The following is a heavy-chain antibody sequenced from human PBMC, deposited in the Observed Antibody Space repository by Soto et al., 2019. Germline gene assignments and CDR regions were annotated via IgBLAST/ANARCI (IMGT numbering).Heavy chain of an antibody. Sequence: PGGSLRLSCAASGFVVTNYDISWVRQSPWKGLEWVAVFFIGGDTHYAESVKGRLNISRDNSKNTLYLQMNSLRSEDTSVYYCAREPLWSGPLPLDAFDLLGQWTMLTVSS. CDR2: FFIGGDT. CDR3: AREPLWSGPLPLDAFDL. V-gene: IGHV3-53*01. D-gene: IGHD3-3*01. CDR1: GFVVTNYD. J-gene: IGHJ3*01.